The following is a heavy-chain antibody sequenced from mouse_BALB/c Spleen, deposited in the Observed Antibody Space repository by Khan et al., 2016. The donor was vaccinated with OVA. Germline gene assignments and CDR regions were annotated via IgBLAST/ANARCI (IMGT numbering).Heavy chain of an antibody. CDR2: ISSGGSLT. Sequence: EVELVESRGGLVKPGGSLKLSCAASGFTFSNYGMSWVRQTPEKRLEWVATISSGGSLTYYPDSVNGRFTISRDNANNTVYLQMSRLRSEDTAMYYYTRTRGYYGSNYFYCWGEGSALAVAS. CDR3: TRTRGYYGSNYFYC. CDR1: GFTFSNYG. J-gene: IGHJ2*01. V-gene: IGHV5-9-3*01. D-gene: IGHD1-1*01.